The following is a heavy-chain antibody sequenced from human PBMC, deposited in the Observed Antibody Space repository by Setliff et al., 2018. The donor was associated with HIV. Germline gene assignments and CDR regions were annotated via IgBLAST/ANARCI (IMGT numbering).Heavy chain of an antibody. V-gene: IGHV1-2*04. D-gene: IGHD2-15*01. CDR2: INPNSGGT. J-gene: IGHJ6*03. Sequence: ASVKVSCKASGYTFTGYYMHWVRQAPGQGLEWMGWINPNSGGTNYAQKFQGWVTMTRDTSTSTAYMELSRLRSDDTAVYYCARGPVVTVRWWYYYYYMDVWGKGTTVTVSS. CDR3: ARGPVVTVRWWYYYYYMDV. CDR1: GYTFTGYY.